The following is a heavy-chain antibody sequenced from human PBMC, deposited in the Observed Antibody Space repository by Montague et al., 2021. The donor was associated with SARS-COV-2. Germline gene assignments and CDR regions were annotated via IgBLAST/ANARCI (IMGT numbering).Heavy chain of an antibody. CDR1: GGSISSGSYY. Sequence: TLSLTCTVSGGSISSGSYYWSWIRQPAGRGLEWIGRIYTSGSTNYNPSLKSRVTISVDTSKNQFSLELSSVTAADTAVYYCAGGPAATYYYGMDVWGQGTTVTVSS. CDR3: AGGPAATYYYGMDV. CDR2: IYTSGST. V-gene: IGHV4-61*02. J-gene: IGHJ6*02. D-gene: IGHD2-15*01.